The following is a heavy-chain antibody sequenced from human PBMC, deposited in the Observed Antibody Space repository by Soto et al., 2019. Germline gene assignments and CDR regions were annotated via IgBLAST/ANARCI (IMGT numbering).Heavy chain of an antibody. J-gene: IGHJ6*02. CDR1: GYRFSSYW. CDR2: IYPGDSDT. D-gene: IGHD2-8*01. Sequence: GESLKIFCKGSGYRFSSYWIAWVRQMPGKGLEWMGIIYPGDSDTRYSPSFQGQVTMSVDKSNNTAYLHWSSLKASDTAMYYCARQGSNGAYYYYGMDVWGQGTTVTVSS. V-gene: IGHV5-51*01. CDR3: ARQGSNGAYYYYGMDV.